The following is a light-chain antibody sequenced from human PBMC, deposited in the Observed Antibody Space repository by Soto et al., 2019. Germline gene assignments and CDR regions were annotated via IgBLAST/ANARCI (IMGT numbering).Light chain of an antibody. CDR1: QGISSH. V-gene: IGKV1-8*01. CDR3: QQYLSYPLT. J-gene: IGKJ4*01. Sequence: AIRMTQSPSSFSASTGDRVTITCRASQGISSHLDWYQVKPGKAPRLLIYTASYLESGVPSRFSGRGSGPDFTLTISSLQSEDFAFYSCQQYLSYPLTFVGGTKVEI. CDR2: TAS.